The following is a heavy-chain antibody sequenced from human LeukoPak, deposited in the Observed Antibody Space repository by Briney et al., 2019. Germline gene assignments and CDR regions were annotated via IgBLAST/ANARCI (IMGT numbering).Heavy chain of an antibody. J-gene: IGHJ6*02. CDR3: ARSYGMDV. Sequence: GGSLRLSCAASGFTFSDYWMSWVRQAPGKGLEWVANIKQDGSEKYYVDSVKGRFTISRDNAKNSLYLKMNSLRAEDTAVYYCARSYGMDVWGQGTTVTVSS. CDR2: IKQDGSEK. V-gene: IGHV3-7*01. CDR1: GFTFSDYW.